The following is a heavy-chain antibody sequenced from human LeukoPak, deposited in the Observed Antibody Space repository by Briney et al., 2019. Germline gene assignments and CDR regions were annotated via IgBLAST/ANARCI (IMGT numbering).Heavy chain of an antibody. Sequence: PSETLSLTCTVSGGSISSSSYYWSWIRQPAGKGLEWIGRIYTSGSTNYNPSLKSRVTMSVDTSKNQFSLKLSSVTAADTAVYYCARLDLGNWNYGYNWFDPWGQGTLVTVSS. J-gene: IGHJ5*02. CDR3: ARLDLGNWNYGYNWFDP. CDR2: IYTSGST. V-gene: IGHV4-61*02. D-gene: IGHD1-7*01. CDR1: GGSISSSSYY.